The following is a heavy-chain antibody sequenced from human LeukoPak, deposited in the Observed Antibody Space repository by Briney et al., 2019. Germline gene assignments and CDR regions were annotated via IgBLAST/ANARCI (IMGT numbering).Heavy chain of an antibody. J-gene: IGHJ4*02. CDR2: ISGSGGGT. V-gene: IGHV3-23*01. Sequence: GGSLRLSCAASVFTFISYAMSWVRHTSGKGLQWLSAISGSGGGTNYADSVKGRFTISRDNSKNILYLQMNSLGAEDTAIYYCTKASATGWPNYFDSWGQGTLVTVSS. CDR1: VFTFISYA. D-gene: IGHD6-25*01. CDR3: TKASATGWPNYFDS.